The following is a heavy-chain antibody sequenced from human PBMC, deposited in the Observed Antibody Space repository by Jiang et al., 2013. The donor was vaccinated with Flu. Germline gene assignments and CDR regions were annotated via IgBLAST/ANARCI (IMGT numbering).Heavy chain of an antibody. D-gene: IGHD3-16*01. Sequence: SLTCAISGDSVSSDRSTWNWIRQSPSRGLEWLGRTYYRSTWYYDYSPSVKSRVTVSPDTSKNQFSLQMTSVTPEDTAVYYCARAPHEWGADSWGQGTLVTVSS. CDR1: GDSVSSDRST. CDR3: ARAPHEWGADS. V-gene: IGHV6-1*01. J-gene: IGHJ4*02. CDR2: TYYRSTWYY.